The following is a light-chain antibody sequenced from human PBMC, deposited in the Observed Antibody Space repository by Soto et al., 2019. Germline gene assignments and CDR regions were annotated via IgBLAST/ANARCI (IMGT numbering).Light chain of an antibody. J-gene: IGLJ3*02. CDR3: AAWDDSLNGYWV. Sequence: QSVLTQPPSASGTPGQRVTISCSGSSSNIGSNTVNWYQQIAGTAPKLLIYNSIQRPSGVPDRFSGSKSGTSASLAISGLQFEDEADYYCAAWDDSLNGYWVFGGGTKLTVL. CDR1: SSNIGSNT. CDR2: NSI. V-gene: IGLV1-44*01.